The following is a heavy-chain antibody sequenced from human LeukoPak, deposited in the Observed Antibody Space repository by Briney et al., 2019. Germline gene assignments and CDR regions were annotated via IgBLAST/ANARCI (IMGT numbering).Heavy chain of an antibody. CDR3: ARGLVYDYVWGSRDNWFDH. D-gene: IGHD3-16*01. CDR2: ISNSRSNI. CDR1: GFTFSSYN. Sequence: PGGSLTLSCAASGFTFSSYNLNWIRQAPGKGLEWVSSISNSRSNIYYAYPVKGRTTISRDNDKNSLYPQRNILTAEDTAVYHCARGLVYDYVWGSRDNWFDHWGQGTLVTVSS. V-gene: IGHV3-21*01. J-gene: IGHJ5*02.